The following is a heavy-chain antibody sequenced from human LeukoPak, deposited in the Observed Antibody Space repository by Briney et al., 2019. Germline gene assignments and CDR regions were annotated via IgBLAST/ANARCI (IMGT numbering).Heavy chain of an antibody. CDR2: IAGSGGTA. CDR3: ANAPLSSRGSYFEH. Sequence: GGSLRLSCAASGITFSSITWIRQAQAKGLELVAYIAGSGGTAYSADSVKGRFTISSDDAKTSVFLQMNSLTAEDTAVYYCANAPLSSRGSYFEHWARGAPVVVSA. D-gene: IGHD3-10*01. CDR1: GITFSS. V-gene: IGHV3-11*04. J-gene: IGHJ4*02.